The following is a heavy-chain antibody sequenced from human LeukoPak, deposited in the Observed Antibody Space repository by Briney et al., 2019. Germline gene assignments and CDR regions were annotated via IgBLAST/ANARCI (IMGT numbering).Heavy chain of an antibody. CDR3: ARRGLWFGEFSRGYGMDV. J-gene: IGHJ6*02. CDR2: IYPGDSDT. CDR1: GYSFTSYW. Sequence: PGESLKISCKGSGYSFTSYWIGWVRQMPGKGLEWMGIIYPGDSDTRYSPSFQGQVTISADKSISTAYLQWSSLKASDTAMYYCARRGLWFGEFSRGYGMDVWGQGTTVTVSS. V-gene: IGHV5-51*01. D-gene: IGHD3-10*01.